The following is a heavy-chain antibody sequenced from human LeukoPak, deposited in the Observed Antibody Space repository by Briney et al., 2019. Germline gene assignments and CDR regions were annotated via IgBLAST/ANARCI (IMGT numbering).Heavy chain of an antibody. J-gene: IGHJ4*02. V-gene: IGHV4-30-4*08. Sequence: PSQTLSLTCTVSAGSISSGDYYWSWIRQPPGKGLEWIGYIYYSGSTYYNPSLKSRVTISVDTSKNQFSLKLSSVTAADTAVYYCARELISYGTYYYDSSGLNCWGQGTLVTVSS. D-gene: IGHD3-22*01. CDR2: IYYSGST. CDR1: AGSISSGDYY. CDR3: ARELISYGTYYYDSSGLNC.